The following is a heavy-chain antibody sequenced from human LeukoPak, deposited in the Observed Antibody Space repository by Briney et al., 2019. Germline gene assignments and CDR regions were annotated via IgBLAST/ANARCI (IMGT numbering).Heavy chain of an antibody. V-gene: IGHV4-61*09. J-gene: IGHJ5*02. D-gene: IGHD6-13*01. CDR2: IYTSGTT. CDR3: ARNPAAGTRDWFDP. Sequence: KASETLSLTCTVSGGSISSGRYYWSWIRQPAGKGLEWIGHIYTSGTTNYNPSLKSRVTILVATSNNQFSLRLNSVTAADTAVYYCARNPAAGTRDWFDPWGQGTLVTVSS. CDR1: GGSISSGRYY.